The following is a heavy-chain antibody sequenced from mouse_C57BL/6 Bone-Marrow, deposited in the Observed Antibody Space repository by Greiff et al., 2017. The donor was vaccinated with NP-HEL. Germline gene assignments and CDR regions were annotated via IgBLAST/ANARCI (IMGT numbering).Heavy chain of an antibody. CDR2: IYPGSGNT. CDR3: AAYDYGFAY. Sequence: VQLQQSGAELVRPGASVKLSCKASGYTFTDYYINWVKQRPGQGLEWIARIYPGSGNTYYNEKFKGKATLTAEKSSSTAYMQLRSLTSEDSAVYFCAAYDYGFAYWGQGTLVTVSA. CDR1: GYTFTDYY. V-gene: IGHV1-76*01. D-gene: IGHD2-4*01. J-gene: IGHJ3*01.